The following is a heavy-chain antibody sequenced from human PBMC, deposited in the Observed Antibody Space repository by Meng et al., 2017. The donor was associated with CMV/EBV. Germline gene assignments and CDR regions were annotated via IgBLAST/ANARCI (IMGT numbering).Heavy chain of an antibody. CDR1: GYSISSGYY. J-gene: IGHJ4*02. CDR2: IYHSGST. Sequence: SETLSLTCTVSGYSISSGYYWGWIRQPPGKGLEWIGSIYHSGSTYYNPSLKSRVTISVDTSKNQFSLKLSSVTAADTAVYYCARGQWLQGWDWGQGTLVTVLL. D-gene: IGHD5-24*01. V-gene: IGHV4-38-2*02. CDR3: ARGQWLQGWD.